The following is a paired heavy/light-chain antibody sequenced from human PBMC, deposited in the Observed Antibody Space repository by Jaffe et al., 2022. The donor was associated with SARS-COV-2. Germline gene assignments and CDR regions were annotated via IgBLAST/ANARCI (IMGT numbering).Light chain of an antibody. CDR2: GAS. J-gene: IGKJ3*01. CDR3: QQYGNSPFT. Sequence: EIVLTQSPGTLSLSPGERATLSCRASQSVSSSSLAWYQQAAGQAPRLLIYGASSRATGIPDRFSGSGSGTDFTLTISRLEAEDFAVYYCQQYGNSPFTFGPGTKVDIK. V-gene: IGKV3-20*01. CDR1: QSVSSSS.
Heavy chain of an antibody. Sequence: VHLVESGGGLVQPGGSLRLSCAASKFTFSAYWMTWVRQAPGKGLEWVATIKQDGSEKYYVDSVKGRFTISRDNAENSLYLQMDSLRVEDTAVYYCARGTSCNGWGQGTLVAVSS. CDR1: KFTFSAYW. V-gene: IGHV3-7*01. CDR2: IKQDGSEK. D-gene: IGHD2-2*01. J-gene: IGHJ1*01. CDR3: ARGTSCNG.